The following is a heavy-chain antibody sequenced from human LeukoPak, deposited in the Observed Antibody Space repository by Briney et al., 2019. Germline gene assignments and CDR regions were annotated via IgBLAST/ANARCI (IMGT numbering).Heavy chain of an antibody. CDR2: ISAYNGNT. CDR1: GYTFTSYG. D-gene: IGHD2-2*01. Sequence: ASVKVSCKASGYTFTSYGISWVRQAPGQGLEWMGWISAYNGNTNYAQKLQGRVTMTTDTSTSTAYMELRSLRSDHTAVYYCARYCSSTSCYPTYDFWSGYYPPNFDYWGQGTLVTVSS. V-gene: IGHV1-18*01. CDR3: ARYCSSTSCYPTYDFWSGYYPPNFDY. J-gene: IGHJ4*02.